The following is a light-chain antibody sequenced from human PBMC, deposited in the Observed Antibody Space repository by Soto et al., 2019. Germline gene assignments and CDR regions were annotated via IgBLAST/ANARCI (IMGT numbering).Light chain of an antibody. CDR3: QSYDSSLSGVV. V-gene: IGLV1-40*01. CDR1: SSNIGAGYD. Sequence: QSVLTQPPSVSGAPGQRVTISCTGSSSNIGAGYDVHWYQQLPGTAPKLLIYGNSNRPSGVPDRFSGSKSVTSASLAITGLQAEEEADYYCQSYDSSLSGVVFVGGTKLTVL. CDR2: GNS. J-gene: IGLJ2*01.